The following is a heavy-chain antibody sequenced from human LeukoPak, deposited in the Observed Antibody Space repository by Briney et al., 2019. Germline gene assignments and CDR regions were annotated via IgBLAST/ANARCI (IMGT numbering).Heavy chain of an antibody. V-gene: IGHV3-21*01. CDR1: GFTFSSYS. Sequence: GGSLRLSCAASGFTFSSYSMNWVRQAPGKGLEWVSSISSSSSYIYYADSVKGRFTISRDNAKNSLYLQMNSLRAEDTAVYYCARDRVIDDASDIWGQGTMVTVSS. J-gene: IGHJ3*02. D-gene: IGHD3-10*01. CDR3: ARDRVIDDASDI. CDR2: ISSSSSYI.